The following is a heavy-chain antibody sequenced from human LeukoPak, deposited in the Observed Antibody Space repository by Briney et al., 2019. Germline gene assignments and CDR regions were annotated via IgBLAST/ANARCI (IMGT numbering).Heavy chain of an antibody. CDR1: GGTFTSYA. Sequence: SVKVSCKASGGTFTSYAISWVRQAPGQGLEWMGRIIPIFGTANYAQKFQGRVTITTDESTSTAYMELSSLRSEDTAVYYCARHRANYYDSSGYFSPFDYWGQGTLVTVSS. D-gene: IGHD3-22*01. CDR2: IIPIFGTA. V-gene: IGHV1-69*05. J-gene: IGHJ4*02. CDR3: ARHRANYYDSSGYFSPFDY.